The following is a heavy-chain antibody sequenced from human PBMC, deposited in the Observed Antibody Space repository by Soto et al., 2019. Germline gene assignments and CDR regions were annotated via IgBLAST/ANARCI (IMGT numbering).Heavy chain of an antibody. J-gene: IGHJ4*02. CDR3: ARDGSGWDYYFDY. Sequence: EVQLVESGGGLVQPGGSLRLSCAASGFTFSSYWMHWVRQAPGKGLVWVSRINSDGSSTTYADSVKGRFTISRDSAKNTLYLEINSLRAEDTAVYYWARDGSGWDYYFDYWGQGTLVTVSS. CDR2: INSDGSST. CDR1: GFTFSSYW. D-gene: IGHD6-19*01. V-gene: IGHV3-74*01.